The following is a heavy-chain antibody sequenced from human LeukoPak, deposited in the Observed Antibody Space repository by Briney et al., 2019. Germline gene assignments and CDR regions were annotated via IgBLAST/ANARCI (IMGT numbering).Heavy chain of an antibody. CDR1: GFTFSSYG. Sequence: GGSLRLSCAASGFTFSSYGMHWLRQAPGKGLEWVAVIWYDGSNKYYADSVKGRFTISRDNSKNTLYLQMNSLRAEDTAVYYCARDIAVAGNYDYWGQGTLVTVSS. D-gene: IGHD6-19*01. CDR3: ARDIAVAGNYDY. V-gene: IGHV3-33*01. J-gene: IGHJ4*02. CDR2: IWYDGSNK.